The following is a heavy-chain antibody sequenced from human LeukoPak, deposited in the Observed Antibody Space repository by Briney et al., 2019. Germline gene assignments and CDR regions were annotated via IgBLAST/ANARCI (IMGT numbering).Heavy chain of an antibody. D-gene: IGHD4-23*01. CDR1: GFTFSNYW. CDR3: AKEGRWLDS. V-gene: IGHV3-74*01. CDR2: INSDGSST. J-gene: IGHJ4*02. Sequence: GGSLRLSCAASGFTFSNYWMNWVRQAPGKGLVWVSRINSDGSSTSYADSVKGRFTISRDNSKNTLYLQINSLRTEDTAVYFCAKEGRWLDSWGQGTLVTVSS.